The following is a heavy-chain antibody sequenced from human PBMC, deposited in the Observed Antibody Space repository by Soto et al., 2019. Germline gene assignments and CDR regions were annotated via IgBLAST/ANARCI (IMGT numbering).Heavy chain of an antibody. D-gene: IGHD2-2*02. CDR2: ISSNGGST. CDR1: GFTFSSYA. J-gene: IGHJ6*02. Sequence: PGGSLRVSCSASGFTFSSYAMHWVRQAPGKGLEYVSAISSNGGSTYYADSVKGRFTISRDNSKNTLYLQMSSLRAEDTAVYYCVKDAHCSSTSCYIYYYGMDVWGQGTTVTVSS. CDR3: VKDAHCSSTSCYIYYYGMDV. V-gene: IGHV3-64D*06.